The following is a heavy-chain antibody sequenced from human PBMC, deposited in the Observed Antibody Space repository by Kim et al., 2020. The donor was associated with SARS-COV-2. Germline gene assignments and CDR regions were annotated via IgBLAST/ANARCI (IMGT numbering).Heavy chain of an antibody. CDR3: ASAGYCSGGSCYGWFDP. D-gene: IGHD2-15*01. Sequence: LKSRVTISVDKSKDQFSLKLSSVTAADTAVYYCASAGYCSGGSCYGWFDPWGQGTLVTVSS. J-gene: IGHJ5*02. V-gene: IGHV4-4*02.